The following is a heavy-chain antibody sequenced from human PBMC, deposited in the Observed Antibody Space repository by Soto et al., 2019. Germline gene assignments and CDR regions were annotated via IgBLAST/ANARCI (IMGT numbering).Heavy chain of an antibody. V-gene: IGHV3-30-3*01. CDR1: GFTFSSYA. D-gene: IGHD3-10*01. Sequence: QVQLVESGGGVVQPGRSLRLSCAASGFTFSSYAMHWVRQAPGKGLEWVAVISYDGSNKYYAGSVKGRFTISRDNSKNTLYLQMNSLRAEDTAVYYCARALVGFDPWGQGTLVTVSS. CDR3: ARALVGFDP. CDR2: ISYDGSNK. J-gene: IGHJ5*02.